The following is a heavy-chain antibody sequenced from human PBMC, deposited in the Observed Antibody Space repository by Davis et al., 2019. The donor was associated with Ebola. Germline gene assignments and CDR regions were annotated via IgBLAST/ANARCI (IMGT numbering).Heavy chain of an antibody. CDR3: ARDGMDYGDYVGWFDP. CDR1: GGSISSYY. Sequence: PSETLSLTCTVSGGSISSYYWSWIRQPPGKGLEWIGYIYYSGSTNYNPSLKSRVTISVDTSKNQFSLKLSSVTAADTAVYYCARDGMDYGDYVGWFDPWGQGTLVTVSS. D-gene: IGHD4-17*01. J-gene: IGHJ5*01. V-gene: IGHV4-59*01. CDR2: IYYSGST.